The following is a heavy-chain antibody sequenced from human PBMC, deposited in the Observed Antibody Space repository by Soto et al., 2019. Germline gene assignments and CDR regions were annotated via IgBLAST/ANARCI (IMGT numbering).Heavy chain of an antibody. CDR1: GYTFTSYD. Sequence: KKMGASVKVSCKASGYTFTSYDINWVRQATGQGLEWMGWMNPNSGNTGYAQKFQGRVTMTRNTSISTAYMELSSLRSEDTAVYYCASRYYGSGSYYNGAFDIWGQGTMVTVSS. V-gene: IGHV1-8*01. J-gene: IGHJ3*02. D-gene: IGHD3-10*01. CDR2: MNPNSGNT. CDR3: ASRYYGSGSYYNGAFDI.